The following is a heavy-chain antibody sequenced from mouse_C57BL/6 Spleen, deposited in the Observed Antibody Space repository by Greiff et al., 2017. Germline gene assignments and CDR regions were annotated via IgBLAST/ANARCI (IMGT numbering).Heavy chain of an antibody. Sequence: QVQLQQPGAELVKPGASVKLSCKASGYTFTSYWMHWVKQRPGQGLEWIGMIHPNSGSTTYNEKFKSKATLTVDKSSSTAYMQLSSLTSEDSAVYYCERRDPCHMMDGCCDYWGQGTTRTVSS. CDR3: ERRDPCHMMDGCCDY. CDR1: GYTFTSYW. V-gene: IGHV1-64*01. J-gene: IGHJ2*01. CDR2: IHPNSGST. D-gene: IGHD2-3*01.